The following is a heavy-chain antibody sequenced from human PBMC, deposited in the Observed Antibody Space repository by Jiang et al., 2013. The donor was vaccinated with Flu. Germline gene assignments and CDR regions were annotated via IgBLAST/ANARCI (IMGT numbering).Heavy chain of an antibody. CDR3: AVCGSYYKWVLDP. Sequence: VLLKPSETLYPHLHCLWCSISSSSYYWGWIRQPPGKGLEWIGSIYYSGSTYYNPSLKSRVTISVDTSKNQFSLKLSSVTAADTAVYYCAVCGSYYKWVLDPWGQGTLVTVSS. CDR2: IYYSGST. D-gene: IGHD1-26*01. CDR1: CSISSSSYY. V-gene: IGHV4-39*07. J-gene: IGHJ5*02.